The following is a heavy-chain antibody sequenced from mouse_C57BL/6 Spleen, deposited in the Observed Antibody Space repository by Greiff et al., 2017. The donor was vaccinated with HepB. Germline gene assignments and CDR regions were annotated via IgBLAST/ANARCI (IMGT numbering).Heavy chain of an antibody. V-gene: IGHV14-3*01. D-gene: IGHD2-4*01. Sequence: EVQLQQSVAELVRPGASVKLSCTASGFNIKNTYMPWVKQRPEQGLEWIGRIDPANGNTKYAPKFQGKATITADTSSNTAYLQLSSLTSEDTAIYYCARWDYDGYYFDYWGQGTTLTVSS. CDR3: ARWDYDGYYFDY. CDR1: GFNIKNTY. J-gene: IGHJ2*01. CDR2: IDPANGNT.